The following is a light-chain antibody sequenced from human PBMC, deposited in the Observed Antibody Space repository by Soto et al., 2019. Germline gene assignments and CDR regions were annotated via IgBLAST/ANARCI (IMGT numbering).Light chain of an antibody. CDR2: WAS. CDR3: QQYYSPWT. CDR1: QSVLYSSNNKNY. J-gene: IGKJ1*01. V-gene: IGKV4-1*01. Sequence: DIVMTQSPDSLAVSLGERATINCKSSQSVLYSSNNKNYLAWYQQKPGQPPKLLIYWASTRESGVPDRFSGGGSGKDFTLTITSLQAEDVAVYYCQQYYSPWTFGQGTKVELK.